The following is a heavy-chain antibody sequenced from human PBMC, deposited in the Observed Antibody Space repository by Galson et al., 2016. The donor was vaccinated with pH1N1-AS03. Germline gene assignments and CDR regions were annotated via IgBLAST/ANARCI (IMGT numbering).Heavy chain of an antibody. V-gene: IGHV1-18*04. J-gene: IGHJ5*02. CDR1: GYSFSDHW. D-gene: IGHD1-1*01. Sequence: QSGAEVKKPGESLRISCAASGYSFSDHWISWVRQAPGQGLEWVGWIRTANGETHYAQNFQGRVTMTSDTSTDTVYMELTRLISDDTAVYYCATDNWNSFDPWGQGTLVTVSS. CDR3: ATDNWNSFDP. CDR2: IRTANGET.